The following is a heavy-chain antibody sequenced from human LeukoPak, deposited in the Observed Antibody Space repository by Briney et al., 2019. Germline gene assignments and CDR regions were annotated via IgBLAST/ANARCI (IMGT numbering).Heavy chain of an antibody. D-gene: IGHD2-2*01. J-gene: IGHJ4*02. CDR1: GFSFSSYG. Sequence: GRSLRLSCAASGFSFSSYGMHWVRQAPGQGLEWMGWINPKNGGTNPAEKFQGRVTMTRDTSLSTAFMELTGLTSDDTAVYFCAREPPYTGHCDITTCDVSRFDLWGQGTLVTVSS. CDR2: INPKNGGT. V-gene: IGHV1-2*02. CDR3: AREPPYTGHCDITTCDVSRFDL.